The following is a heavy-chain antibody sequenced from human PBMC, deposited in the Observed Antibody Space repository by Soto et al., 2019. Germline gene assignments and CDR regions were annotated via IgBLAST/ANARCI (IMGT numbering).Heavy chain of an antibody. Sequence: ASVKVSCKASGYTFTSYGISWVRQAPGQGLEWMGWISAYNGNTNYAQKLQGRVTMTRNTSISTAYMELSSLRSEDTAVYYCARDGAVAATNDAFDIWGQGTMVTVSS. V-gene: IGHV1-18*01. CDR3: ARDGAVAATNDAFDI. D-gene: IGHD2-15*01. CDR2: ISAYNGNT. J-gene: IGHJ3*02. CDR1: GYTFTSYG.